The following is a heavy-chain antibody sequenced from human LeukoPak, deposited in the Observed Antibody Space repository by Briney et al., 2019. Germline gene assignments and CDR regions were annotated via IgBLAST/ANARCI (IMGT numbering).Heavy chain of an antibody. CDR2: IIPIFGTA. CDR3: ARVWYSSSYYYYYYYMDV. Sequence: ASVKVSCKASGGTFSSYAISWVRQAPGQGLEWMGGIIPIFGTANYAQKFQGRVTITADESTSTAYMELSSLRSEDTAVYYCARVWYSSSYYYYYYYMDVWGKGTTVTVSS. CDR1: GGTFSSYA. J-gene: IGHJ6*03. V-gene: IGHV1-69*13. D-gene: IGHD6-6*01.